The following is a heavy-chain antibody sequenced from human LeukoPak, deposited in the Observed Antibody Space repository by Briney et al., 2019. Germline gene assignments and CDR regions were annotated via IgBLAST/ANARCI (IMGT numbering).Heavy chain of an antibody. Sequence: ASVKVSCKASGGTFSSYTISWVGQAPGQGLEWMGRIIPILGIANYAQKFQGRVTITADKSTSTAYMELSSLRSEDTAVYYCARVEMATPPAAWGQGTLVTVSS. CDR1: GGTFSSYT. J-gene: IGHJ5*02. CDR3: ARVEMATPPAA. V-gene: IGHV1-69*02. D-gene: IGHD5-24*01. CDR2: IIPILGIA.